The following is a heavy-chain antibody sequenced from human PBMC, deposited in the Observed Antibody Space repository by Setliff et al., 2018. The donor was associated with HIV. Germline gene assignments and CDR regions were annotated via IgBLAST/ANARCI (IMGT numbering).Heavy chain of an antibody. CDR1: AFTFGSYA. V-gene: IGHV3-23*01. J-gene: IGHJ4*02. CDR3: ARPHYYDSNGYYQAFDN. CDR2: ISGRGGSQ. D-gene: IGHD3-22*01. Sequence: GGSLRLSCAASAFTFGSYAMSWVRQAPGKGLEWVAAISGRGGSQYYADSVRGRFTVSRDNSKNTLYLQMSSLRAEDTAVYFCARPHYYDSNGYYQAFDNWGQGTPVTVSS.